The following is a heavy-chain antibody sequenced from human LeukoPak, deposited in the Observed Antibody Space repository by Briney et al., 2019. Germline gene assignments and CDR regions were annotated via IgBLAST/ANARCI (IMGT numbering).Heavy chain of an antibody. D-gene: IGHD3-22*01. J-gene: IGHJ4*02. CDR3: ASLTGDSSDYFVDY. V-gene: IGHV4-59*08. CDR2: IYYSGST. CDR1: GGSISSYY. Sequence: KSSETLSLTCTVSGGSISSYYWSWIRLPPGKGLEWIGYIYYSGSTNYNPSLKSRVTISVDTSKNQFSLKLSSVTAADTAVYYCASLTGDSSDYFVDYWGQGTLVTVSS.